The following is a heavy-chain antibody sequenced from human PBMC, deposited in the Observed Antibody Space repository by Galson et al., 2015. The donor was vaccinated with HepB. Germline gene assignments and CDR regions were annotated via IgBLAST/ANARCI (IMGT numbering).Heavy chain of an antibody. CDR1: GFTFSSYA. Sequence: SLRLSCAASGFTFSSYAMSWVRQAPGKGLEWVSAISGSGGSTYYADSVKGRFTISRDNSKNTLYLQMNSLRAEDTAVYYCAKLRRLRFLEWSKFRGWFDPWGQGTLVTVSS. CDR2: ISGSGGST. CDR3: AKLRRLRFLEWSKFRGWFDP. J-gene: IGHJ5*02. D-gene: IGHD3-3*01. V-gene: IGHV3-23*01.